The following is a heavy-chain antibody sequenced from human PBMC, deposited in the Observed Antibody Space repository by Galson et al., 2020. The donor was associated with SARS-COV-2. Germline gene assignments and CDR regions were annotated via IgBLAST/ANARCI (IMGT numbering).Heavy chain of an antibody. CDR1: GFTFSSYS. Sequence: TGGSLRISCAASGFTFSSYSMNWVRQAPGKGLEWVSSISSSSSYIYYADSVKGRFTISRDNAKNSLYLQMNSLRAEDTAVYYCARDSPYCGGDCYSLWGQGTLVTVSS. CDR2: ISSSSSYI. CDR3: ARDSPYCGGDCYSL. D-gene: IGHD2-21*02. J-gene: IGHJ4*02. V-gene: IGHV3-21*01.